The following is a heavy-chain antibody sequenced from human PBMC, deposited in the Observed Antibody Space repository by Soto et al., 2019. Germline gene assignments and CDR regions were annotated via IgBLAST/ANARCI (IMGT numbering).Heavy chain of an antibody. CDR3: ARAYGGNSVYYFDY. Sequence: ASVKVSCKASGYTFTSYYLHWVRQAPGQGLECMGIIDPSGGGTNYAQRFQDRVTMTRDTSTDTVYLELSSLTSEDTAVYYCARAYGGNSVYYFDYWGQGTLVTVSS. CDR2: IDPSGGGT. V-gene: IGHV1-46*03. D-gene: IGHD4-17*01. J-gene: IGHJ4*02. CDR1: GYTFTSYY.